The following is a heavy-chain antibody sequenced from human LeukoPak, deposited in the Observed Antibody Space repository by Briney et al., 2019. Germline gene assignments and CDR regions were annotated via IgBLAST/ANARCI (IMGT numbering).Heavy chain of an antibody. J-gene: IGHJ4*02. V-gene: IGHV4-30-4*01. Sequence: SETLSLTCTVSGGSISSGDYYWRWIRQPPGKGLEWIGYIYYSGSTYYNPSLKSRVTISVDTSKNQFSLKLSSVTAADTAVYYCARKPSGYYVFDYWGQGTLVTVSS. CDR3: ARKPSGYYVFDY. D-gene: IGHD3-3*01. CDR1: GGSISSGDYY. CDR2: IYYSGST.